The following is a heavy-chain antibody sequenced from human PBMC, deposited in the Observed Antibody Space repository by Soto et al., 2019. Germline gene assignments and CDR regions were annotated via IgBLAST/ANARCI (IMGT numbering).Heavy chain of an antibody. D-gene: IGHD3-10*01. J-gene: IGHJ5*02. CDR1: GYTFTGCY. V-gene: IGHV1-2*02. CDR3: ARDNVGGITMVRGVIIPPRWFDP. Sequence: ASVKVSCKASGYTFTGCYMHWVRQAPGQGLEWMGWINPNSGGTNYAQKFQGRVTMTRDTSISTAYMELSRLRSDDTAVYYCARDNVGGITMVRGVIIPPRWFDPWGQGTLVTVSS. CDR2: INPNSGGT.